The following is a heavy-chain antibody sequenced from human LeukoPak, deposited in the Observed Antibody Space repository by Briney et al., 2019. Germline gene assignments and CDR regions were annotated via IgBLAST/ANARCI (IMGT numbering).Heavy chain of an antibody. V-gene: IGHV1-8*01. CDR3: ARASPNYYGSGSYYYYFDY. CDR2: MNPNSGNT. J-gene: IGHJ4*02. Sequence: ASVRVSCKASGYTFTSYDINWVRQATGQGLEWMGWMNPNSGNTGYAQKFQGRVTMTRNTSISTAYMELSSPRSEDTAVYYCARASPNYYGSGSYYYYFDYWGQGTLVTVSS. D-gene: IGHD3-10*01. CDR1: GYTFTSYD.